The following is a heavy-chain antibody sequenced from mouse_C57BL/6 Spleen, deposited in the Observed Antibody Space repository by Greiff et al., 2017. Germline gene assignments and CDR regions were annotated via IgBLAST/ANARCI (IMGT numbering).Heavy chain of an antibody. CDR3: AKDDYYGSRYYAMDY. Sequence: VQLQQSGAELARPGASVKLSCKASGYTFTSYGIRWVKQRTGQGLEWIGEIYPRSGNTYYNEKFKGKATLTADKSSSTAYLELRSLTSEDSAVYFCAKDDYYGSRYYAMDYWGQGTSVTVSS. J-gene: IGHJ4*01. CDR2: IYPRSGNT. D-gene: IGHD1-1*01. V-gene: IGHV1-81*01. CDR1: GYTFTSYG.